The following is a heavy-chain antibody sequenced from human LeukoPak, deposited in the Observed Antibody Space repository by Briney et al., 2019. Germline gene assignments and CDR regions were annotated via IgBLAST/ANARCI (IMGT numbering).Heavy chain of an antibody. CDR3: ARHRSGWLQSSFDY. CDR1: GGSISSSSYY. Sequence: PSETLSLTCTVSGGSISSSSYYWGWIRQPPGKGLEWIGSIYHSGRTYYNPSLKSRVTISVDTSKNQFSLKLSSVTAADTAVYYCARHRSGWLQSSFDYWGQGTLVTVSS. J-gene: IGHJ4*02. CDR2: IYHSGRT. D-gene: IGHD5-24*01. V-gene: IGHV4-39*01.